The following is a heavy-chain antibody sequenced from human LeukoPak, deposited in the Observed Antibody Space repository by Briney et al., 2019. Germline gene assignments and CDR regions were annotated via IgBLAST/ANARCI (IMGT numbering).Heavy chain of an antibody. CDR2: IYYSGST. V-gene: IGHV4-30-4*01. J-gene: IGHJ4*02. CDR3: ARAGRDYVWGSYRYFDY. Sequence: SETLSLTCTVSGGSISSGDYYWSWIRQPPGKGLEWIGYIYYSGSTYYNPSLKSRVTISVDMSKNQFSLKLSSVTAADTAVYYCARAGRDYVWGSYRYFDYWGQGTLVTVSS. D-gene: IGHD3-16*02. CDR1: GGSISSGDYY.